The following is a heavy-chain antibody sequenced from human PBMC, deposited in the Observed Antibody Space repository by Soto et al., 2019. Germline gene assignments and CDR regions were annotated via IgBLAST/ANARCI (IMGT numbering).Heavy chain of an antibody. V-gene: IGHV4-59*01. J-gene: IGHJ4*02. CDR1: GGSIIDYH. Sequence: TLSLTCTVSGGSIIDYHWNWIRQPPGKGLEWIGYIYYNGVTNYNSSLKSRVTISLDTSQNQFSLELSSVTAADTAIYYCARMRSSPSARYYFDYWGQGTLVTVSS. CDR3: ARMRSSPSARYYFDY. D-gene: IGHD2-2*01. CDR2: IYYNGVT.